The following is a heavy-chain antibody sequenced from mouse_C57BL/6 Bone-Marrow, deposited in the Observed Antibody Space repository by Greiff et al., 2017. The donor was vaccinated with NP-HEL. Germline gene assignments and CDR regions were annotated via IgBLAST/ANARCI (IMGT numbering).Heavy chain of an antibody. J-gene: IGHJ1*03. CDR3: ASFRYFDV. CDR1: GFTFSDYG. CDR2: ISSGSSTI. V-gene: IGHV5-17*01. Sequence: EVKVEESGGGLVKPGGSLKLSCAASGFTFSDYGMHWVRQAPEKGLEWVAYISSGSSTIYYADTVKGRFTISRDNAKNTLFLQMTSLRSEDTAMYYCASFRYFDVWGTGTTVTVSS.